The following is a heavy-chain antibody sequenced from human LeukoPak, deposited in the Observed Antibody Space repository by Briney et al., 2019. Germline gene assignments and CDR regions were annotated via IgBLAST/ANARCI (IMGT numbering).Heavy chain of an antibody. CDR1: GFNFNDVW. V-gene: IGHV3-15*01. J-gene: IGHJ4*02. D-gene: IGHD3-10*01. Sequence: GSLRLSCAASGFNFNDVWMNWVRQAPGKGLEWVGRVKREADGVTTDYPASVKGRFTISRDDSKTTLFLQMNNLRTEDTAVYYCTSRVRTTNDHWGQGALVTVSS. CDR2: VKREADGVTT. CDR3: TSRVRTTNDH.